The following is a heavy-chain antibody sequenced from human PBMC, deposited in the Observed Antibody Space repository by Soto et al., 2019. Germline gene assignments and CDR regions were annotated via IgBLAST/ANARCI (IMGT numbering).Heavy chain of an antibody. CDR2: ISGSGGST. CDR1: GFTFSSYA. CDR3: AKASSDYGDYEDWFDP. J-gene: IGHJ5*02. V-gene: IGHV3-23*01. Sequence: GGSLRLSCAASGFTFSSYAMSWVRQAPGKGLEWVSAISGSGGSTYYADSVKGRFTISRDNSKNTRYLQMNSLRAEDTAVYYCAKASSDYGDYEDWFDPWGQGTLVTVSS. D-gene: IGHD4-17*01.